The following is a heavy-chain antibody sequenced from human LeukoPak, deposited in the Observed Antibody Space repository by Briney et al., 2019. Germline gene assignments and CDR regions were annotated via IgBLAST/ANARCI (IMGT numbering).Heavy chain of an antibody. CDR1: GFCFGNYD. Sequence: PGRSLSLSCAASGFCFGNYDMHWVRQAPGKGLEWVAVIWYDGSNQYYADSVKGRFTISRDNSKNTLYLQMNSLRAEDTAVYYCARDSSQNFDYWGQGTLVTVSS. J-gene: IGHJ4*02. V-gene: IGHV3-33*01. CDR3: ARDSSQNFDY. D-gene: IGHD6-13*01. CDR2: IWYDGSNQ.